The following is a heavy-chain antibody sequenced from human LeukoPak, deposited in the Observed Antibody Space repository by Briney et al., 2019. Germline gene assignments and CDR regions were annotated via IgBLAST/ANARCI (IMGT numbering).Heavy chain of an antibody. CDR2: IYYSGST. J-gene: IGHJ3*02. CDR3: ASGLRGDAFDI. CDR1: GGSTSSSSYY. V-gene: IGHV4-39*01. D-gene: IGHD4-17*01. Sequence: SETLSLTCTVSGGSTSSSSYYWRWIRQPPGKGLEWIGSIYYSGSTYYNPSLKGRVTISVDTSKNQFSLKLSSVTAADTAVYYCASGLRGDAFDIWGQGTMVTVSS.